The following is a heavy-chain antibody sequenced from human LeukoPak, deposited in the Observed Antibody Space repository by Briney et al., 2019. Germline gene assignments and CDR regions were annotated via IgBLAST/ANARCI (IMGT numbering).Heavy chain of an antibody. CDR1: GFTFADYA. J-gene: IGHJ3*02. V-gene: IGHV3-9*01. Sequence: GGSLRLSCAASGFTFADYAMHWVRQAPGKGLEWVSGISWNSGSIGYADSVKGRFTISRDNAKNSLYLQMNSLRAEDTALYYCAKDVYRYCSSTSCYTGAFGIWGQGTMVTVSS. CDR3: AKDVYRYCSSTSCYTGAFGI. CDR2: ISWNSGSI. D-gene: IGHD2-2*02.